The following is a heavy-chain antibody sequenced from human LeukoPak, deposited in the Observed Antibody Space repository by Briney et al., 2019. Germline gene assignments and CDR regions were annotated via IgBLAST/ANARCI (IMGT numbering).Heavy chain of an antibody. CDR2: IYYSGTT. CDR3: ARGDRVGASGYYFDY. CDR1: GGXVSSGRYY. V-gene: IGHV4-61*01. J-gene: IGHJ4*02. D-gene: IGHD1-26*01. Sequence: PSETLSLTCTVSGGXVSSGRYYWSWIRQPPGRGLECLGYIYYSGTTSYTPSLKSRVTMSVDTANNQFSLKLSSVTAADTAVYYCARGDRVGASGYYFDYWGQGILVTVSS.